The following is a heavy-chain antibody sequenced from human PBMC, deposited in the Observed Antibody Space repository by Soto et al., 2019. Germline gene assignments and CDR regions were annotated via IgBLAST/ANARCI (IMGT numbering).Heavy chain of an antibody. D-gene: IGHD5-12*01. CDR1: GYTLTSHD. V-gene: IGHV1-8*01. Sequence: GASVKVSCKASGYTLTSHDINWVRQATGQGLEWMGWLNPTTGDTGYAKKFQGRLSITRNTSTSTAYMVLCSLRAEDTAVYYCARGGYDASDLWGQGTLVTVSS. CDR3: ARGGYDASDL. CDR2: LNPTTGDT. J-gene: IGHJ3*01.